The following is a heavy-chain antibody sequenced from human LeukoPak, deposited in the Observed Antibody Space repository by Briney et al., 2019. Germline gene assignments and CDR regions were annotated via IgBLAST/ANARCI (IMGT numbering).Heavy chain of an antibody. J-gene: IGHJ4*02. CDR2: IWYDGSNK. Sequence: PGRSLRLSCAASGFTFSSYGMRWVRQAPGKGLEWVAVIWYDGSNKYYADSVKGRFTISRDNSKNTLYLQMNSLRAEDTAVYYRARDNVAVAGTFDYWGQGTLVTVSS. CDR1: GFTFSSYG. CDR3: ARDNVAVAGTFDY. V-gene: IGHV3-33*01. D-gene: IGHD6-19*01.